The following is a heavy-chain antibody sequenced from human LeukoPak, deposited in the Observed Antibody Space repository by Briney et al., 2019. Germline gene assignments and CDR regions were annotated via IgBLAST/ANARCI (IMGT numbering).Heavy chain of an antibody. Sequence: ASVKVSCKASGGTFSSYAISWVRQAPGQGLEWMGGIVPIFGTANYAQKFQGRVTITADESTSTAYMELSSLRSEDTAVYYCARPSSHYYDSSGYYYVDLDYWGQGTLVTVSS. V-gene: IGHV1-69*13. CDR3: ARPSSHYYDSSGYYYVDLDY. CDR2: IVPIFGTA. D-gene: IGHD3-22*01. CDR1: GGTFSSYA. J-gene: IGHJ4*02.